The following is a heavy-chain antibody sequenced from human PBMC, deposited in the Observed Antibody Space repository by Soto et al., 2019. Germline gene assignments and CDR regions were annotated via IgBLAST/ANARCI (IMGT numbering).Heavy chain of an antibody. V-gene: IGHV3-23*01. CDR1: GFTFSSYA. CDR2: ISGSGGST. Sequence: EVQLLESGGGLVQPGGSLRLSCAASGFTFSSYAMSWVRQAPGKGLEWVSAISGSGGSTYYADSVKGRFTISRDNSKNTLYLQMNSLRAEDTAVYYCAKGPLALGSSGRYFDYWGQITLVTVSS. J-gene: IGHJ4*02. CDR3: AKGPLALGSSGRYFDY. D-gene: IGHD3-22*01.